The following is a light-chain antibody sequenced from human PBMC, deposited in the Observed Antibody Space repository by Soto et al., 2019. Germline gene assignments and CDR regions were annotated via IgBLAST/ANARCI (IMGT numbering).Light chain of an antibody. CDR1: QSISVW. V-gene: IGKV1-5*03. CDR3: QHYNTDSPT. CDR2: KAS. J-gene: IGKJ1*01. Sequence: DIRMTQSPSTLSASVGDRVTITCRASQSISVWLAWYQQKPGKAPKLLIYKASTLQSGVPSRFSGSGYGTEFTLTINSLRPDDFATYSCQHYNTDSPTFGQGTKVEI.